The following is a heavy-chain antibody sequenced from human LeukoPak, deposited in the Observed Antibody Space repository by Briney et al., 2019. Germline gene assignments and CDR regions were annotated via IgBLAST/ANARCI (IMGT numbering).Heavy chain of an antibody. CDR2: ISYDGSNK. J-gene: IGHJ4*02. CDR1: GFAFTSYP. CDR3: AKAPVTSCRGAFCYPFDY. V-gene: IGHV3-30*04. Sequence: GGSLRLSCVASGFAFTSYPMHWVRQAPGKGLEWLALISYDGSNKDYADSVKGRFTVSRDNSRNTLYLQMISLRAEDTAVYYCAKAPVTSCRGAFCYPFDYWGQGTLVTVSS. D-gene: IGHD2-15*01.